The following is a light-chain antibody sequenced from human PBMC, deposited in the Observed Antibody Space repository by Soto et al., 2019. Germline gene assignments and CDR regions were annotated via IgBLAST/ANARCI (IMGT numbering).Light chain of an antibody. J-gene: IGKJ1*01. V-gene: IGKV3-15*01. CDR1: QSVSSN. CDR3: QPYNNFWT. CDR2: VAS. Sequence: EIVMTQSPATLSVSPGERAALSCRASQSVSSNLDWYPQKPGQAPRLLIYVASTRATGTPARFSGSGSGTEFTLNISSLQSEDFAGYYCQPYNNFWTFGQGTKVEIK.